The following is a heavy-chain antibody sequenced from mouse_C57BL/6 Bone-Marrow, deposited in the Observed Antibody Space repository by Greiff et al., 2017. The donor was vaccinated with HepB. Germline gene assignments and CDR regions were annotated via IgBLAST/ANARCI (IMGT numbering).Heavy chain of an antibody. Sequence: EVKLVESGGGLVKPGGSLKLSCAASGFAFSSYAMSWVRQTPEKRLEWVATISDGGSYTYYPDNVKGRFTISRDNAKNNLYLQMSHLKSEDTAMYYCAREEVYYGSPFAYWGQGTLVTVSA. CDR3: AREEVYYGSPFAY. V-gene: IGHV5-4*01. D-gene: IGHD1-1*01. CDR2: ISDGGSYT. CDR1: GFAFSSYA. J-gene: IGHJ3*01.